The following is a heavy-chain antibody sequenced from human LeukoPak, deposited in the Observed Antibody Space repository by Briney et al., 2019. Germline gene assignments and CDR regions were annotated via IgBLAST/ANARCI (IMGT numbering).Heavy chain of an antibody. CDR1: GYTFTGYG. J-gene: IGHJ4*02. CDR3: ARDIDWIVDY. Sequence: ASVNVSCRTSGYTFTGYGISWVRQAPGQGLEWMGWINAYNGNTNYAQKLQGRVTVTMDTSASIAYMELRSLRSDDTAVYYCARDIDWIVDYWGQGTQVTVSS. CDR2: INAYNGNT. V-gene: IGHV1-18*01. D-gene: IGHD2-21*01.